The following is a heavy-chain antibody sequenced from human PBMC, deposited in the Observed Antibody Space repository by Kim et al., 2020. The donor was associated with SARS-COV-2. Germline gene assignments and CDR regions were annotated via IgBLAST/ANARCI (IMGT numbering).Heavy chain of an antibody. CDR1: GFTFSSYG. Sequence: GGSLRLSCAASGFTFSSYGMHWVRQAPGKGLEWVAAISYDGSNKYYADSVKGRFTISRDNSKNTLYLQMNSLRAEDTAVYYCAPDEVYSRSSEAGMAKAFDYWGQGTLVTVSS. CDR2: ISYDGSNK. D-gene: IGHD6-6*01. CDR3: APDEVYSRSSEAGMAKAFDY. J-gene: IGHJ4*02. V-gene: IGHV3-30*03.